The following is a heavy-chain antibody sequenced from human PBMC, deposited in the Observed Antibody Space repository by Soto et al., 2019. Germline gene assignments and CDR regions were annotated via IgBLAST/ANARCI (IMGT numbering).Heavy chain of an antibody. CDR2: IVVGSGNT. V-gene: IGHV1-58*01. CDR1: GFTFTSSS. D-gene: IGHD6-19*01. Sequence: SVKVSCKASGFTFTSSSVQWVRQARGQRLEWIGWIVVGSGNTNYAQKFQERVTITRDMSTSTAYMELSSLRSEDTAVYYCAAKSVAGTYYGMDVWGQGTTVTVSS. J-gene: IGHJ6*02. CDR3: AAKSVAGTYYGMDV.